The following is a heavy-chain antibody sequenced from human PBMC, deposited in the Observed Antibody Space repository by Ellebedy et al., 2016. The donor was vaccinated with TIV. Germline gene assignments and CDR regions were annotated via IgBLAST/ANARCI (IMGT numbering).Heavy chain of an antibody. CDR2: IRPSGHII. J-gene: IGHJ5*02. CDR3: ARERDNRFET. D-gene: IGHD5-24*01. V-gene: IGHV1-46*02. Sequence: AASVKVSCKASGNTFNSYYMHWVRQAPGQGLEWMGIIRPSGHIISYAQNFQGRVTMTRDTSTSTVYMELSSLRSEDTAVYYCARERDNRFETWGQGTMVTVSS. CDR1: GNTFNSYY.